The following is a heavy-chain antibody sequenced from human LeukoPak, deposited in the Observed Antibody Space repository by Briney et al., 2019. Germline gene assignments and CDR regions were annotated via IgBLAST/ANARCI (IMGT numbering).Heavy chain of an antibody. D-gene: IGHD1-26*01. J-gene: IGHJ4*02. Sequence: GSLRLSCAASGFTFSDYYMSWIRQAPGKGLEWVSYISSGSTIYYADSVKGRFTISRDNAKNSLYLQMNSLRAEDTAVYYCAQSKRYSGSQMFDYWGQGTLVTVSS. V-gene: IGHV3-11*01. CDR2: ISSGSTI. CDR3: AQSKRYSGSQMFDY. CDR1: GFTFSDYY.